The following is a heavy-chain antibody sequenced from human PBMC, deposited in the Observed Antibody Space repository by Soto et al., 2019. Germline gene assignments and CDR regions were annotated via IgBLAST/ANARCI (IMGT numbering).Heavy chain of an antibody. CDR2: IYYSGST. V-gene: IGHV4-59*01. D-gene: IGHD2-15*01. CDR3: ARSLGYCSGGSCYRHVDY. J-gene: IGHJ4*02. Sequence: SETLSLTCTVSGGYISSYYWSWIRQPPGKGLEWIGYIYYSGSTNYNPSLKSRVTISVDTSKNQFSLKLSSVTAADTAVYYCARSLGYCSGGSCYRHVDYWGQGTLVTVSS. CDR1: GGYISSYY.